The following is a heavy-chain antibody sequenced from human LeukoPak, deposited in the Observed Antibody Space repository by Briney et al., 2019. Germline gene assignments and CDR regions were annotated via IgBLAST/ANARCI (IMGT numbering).Heavy chain of an antibody. CDR3: ARGRWELLSFDGFDP. CDR2: IYTSGST. V-gene: IGHV4-61*02. J-gene: IGHJ5*02. D-gene: IGHD1-26*01. Sequence: SGPTLVNPSQTLSLTCTVSGGSISSGSYYWSWIRQPAGKGLEWIGRIYTSGSTNYNPSLKSRVTISVDTSKNQFSLKLSSVTAADTAVYYCARGRWELLSFDGFDPWGQGTLVTVSS. CDR1: GGSISSGSYY.